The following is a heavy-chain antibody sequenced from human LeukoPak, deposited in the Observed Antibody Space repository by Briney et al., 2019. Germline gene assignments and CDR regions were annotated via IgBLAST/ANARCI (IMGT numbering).Heavy chain of an antibody. CDR3: AKDGSTSPPRRYYYYYMDV. CDR1: GFTFSSYG. Sequence: AGGSLRLSCAASGFTFSSYGMHWVRQAPGKGLEWVAFIRYDGSNKYYADSVKGRFTISRDNSKNTLYLQMNSLRAEDTAVYYCAKDGSTSPPRRYYYYYMDVWGKGTTVTISS. CDR2: IRYDGSNK. V-gene: IGHV3-30*02. J-gene: IGHJ6*03. D-gene: IGHD2-2*01.